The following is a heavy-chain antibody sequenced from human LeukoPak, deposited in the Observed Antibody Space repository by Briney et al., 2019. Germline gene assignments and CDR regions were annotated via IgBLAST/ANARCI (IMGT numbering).Heavy chain of an antibody. CDR3: VRESYVTMIIGDY. V-gene: IGHV3-48*03. CDR2: ISSVGNTI. D-gene: IGHD3-22*01. CDR1: GFTFSSYE. Sequence: GGSLRLSCAASGFTFSSYEMNWVRQAPGKGLEWVSFISSVGNTIYYADSVKGRFTISRDNAKNSLYLQMNSLRVEDTAAYYGVRESYVTMIIGDYWGQGTLVTVSS. J-gene: IGHJ4*02.